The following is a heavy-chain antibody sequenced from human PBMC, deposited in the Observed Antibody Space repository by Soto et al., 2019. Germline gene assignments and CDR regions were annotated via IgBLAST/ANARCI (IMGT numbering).Heavy chain of an antibody. V-gene: IGHV5-51*01. Sequence: GESLKISCSVSGYDFATYWIGWVRQVPGKGLEWVGIIYPSDSDTRYSPPFQGHVTISADKSISTAYLQWSSLKASDTAMYYCARLEQLVRDYYYGMDVWGQGTTVTVSS. CDR3: ARLEQLVRDYYYGMDV. J-gene: IGHJ6*02. CDR2: IYPSDSDT. CDR1: GYDFATYW. D-gene: IGHD6-6*01.